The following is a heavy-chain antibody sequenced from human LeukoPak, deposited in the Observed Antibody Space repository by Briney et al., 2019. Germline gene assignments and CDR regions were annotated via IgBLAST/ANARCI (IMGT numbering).Heavy chain of an antibody. Sequence: ASVKVSCKASGGTFSSYATSWVRQAPGQGLEWMGGIIPIFGTANYAQKFQGRVTITADESTSTAYMELRSLRSDDTAVYYCARNSRGEGDYWGQGTLVTVSS. V-gene: IGHV1-69*01. J-gene: IGHJ4*02. D-gene: IGHD4-11*01. CDR2: IIPIFGTA. CDR3: ARNSRGEGDY. CDR1: GGTFSSYA.